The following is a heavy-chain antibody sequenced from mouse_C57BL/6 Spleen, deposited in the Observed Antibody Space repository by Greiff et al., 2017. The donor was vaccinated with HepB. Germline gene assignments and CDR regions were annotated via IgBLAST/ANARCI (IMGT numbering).Heavy chain of an antibody. CDR2: IDPSDSYT. CDR3: ARRTSSYAMDY. J-gene: IGHJ4*01. CDR1: GYTFTSYW. V-gene: IGHV1-50*01. Sequence: VKLQQPGAELVKPGASVKLSCKASGYTFTSYWMQWVKQRPGQGLEWIGEIDPSDSYTNYNQKFKGKATLTVDTSSSTAYMQLSSLTSEDSAVYYCARRTSSYAMDYWGQGTSVTVSS. D-gene: IGHD1-1*01.